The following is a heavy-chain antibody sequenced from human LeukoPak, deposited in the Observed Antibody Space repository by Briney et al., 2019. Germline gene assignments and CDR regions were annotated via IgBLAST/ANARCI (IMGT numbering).Heavy chain of an antibody. CDR3: ARDCSGGSCYSH. CDR1: GYTFTSYD. D-gene: IGHD2-15*01. V-gene: IGHV1-2*06. CDR2: INPNSGGT. J-gene: IGHJ4*02. Sequence: ASVKVSCKASGYTFTSYDINWVRQATGQGLEWMGRINPNSGGTNYAQKFQGRVTMTRDTSISTAYMKLSRLRSDDTAVYYCARDCSGGSCYSHWGQGTLVTVSS.